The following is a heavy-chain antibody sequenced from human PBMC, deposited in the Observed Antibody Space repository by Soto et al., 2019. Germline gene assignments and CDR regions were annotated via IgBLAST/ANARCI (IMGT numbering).Heavy chain of an antibody. CDR1: GLTFSRFW. CDR3: ARGPY. J-gene: IGHJ4*02. Sequence: GGSLRLSCAGSGLTFSRFWMSWVRQAPGKGLEWVANIKEDGSEKYYVDSVRGRFTISRDNANNSLYLQMNSLRDADTAMYYCARGPYWGQGTLVTVSS. V-gene: IGHV3-7*05. CDR2: IKEDGSEK.